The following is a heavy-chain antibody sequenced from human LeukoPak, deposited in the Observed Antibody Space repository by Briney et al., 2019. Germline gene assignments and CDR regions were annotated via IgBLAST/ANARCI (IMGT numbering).Heavy chain of an antibody. CDR1: GGSISSGSYY. Sequence: SQTLSLACTVSGGSISSGSYYWSWIRQPAGKGLEWIGRIYSSGSTNYNPSLKSRITISVDTSKNQFSLKLTSVTAADTAVYYCAREAAYYDSSGLFDCWGQGTLVTVSS. J-gene: IGHJ4*02. CDR3: AREAAYYDSSGLFDC. CDR2: IYSSGST. V-gene: IGHV4-61*02. D-gene: IGHD3-22*01.